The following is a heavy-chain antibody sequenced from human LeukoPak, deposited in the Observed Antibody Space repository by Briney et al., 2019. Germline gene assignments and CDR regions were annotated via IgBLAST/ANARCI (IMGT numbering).Heavy chain of an antibody. CDR3: ARAGIVVVPAAMEPFDY. D-gene: IGHD2-2*01. CDR1: GGSISSSSYY. Sequence: SETLSLACTVSGGSISSSSYYWGWIRQPPGKRLEWIGSIYYSGSTCYNPSLKSRVTISVDTSKNQFSLKLSSVTAADTAVYYCARAGIVVVPAAMEPFDYWGQGTLVTVSS. J-gene: IGHJ4*02. V-gene: IGHV4-39*07. CDR2: IYYSGST.